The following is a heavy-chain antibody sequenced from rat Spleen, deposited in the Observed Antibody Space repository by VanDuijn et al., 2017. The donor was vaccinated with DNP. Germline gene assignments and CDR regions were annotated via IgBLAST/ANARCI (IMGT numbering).Heavy chain of an antibody. CDR1: GFPFSDYN. J-gene: IGHJ3*01. CDR3: ATSSYYGYDYGFAY. Sequence: EVQLVESGGGLVQPGRSLRLSCAASGFPFSDYNMAWVRQAPKKGLEWVATIIYDGSSTYYRDSVKGRFTISRDHARSTLYLQMDSLRSEDTATYYCATSSYYGYDYGFAYWGQGTLVTVSS. V-gene: IGHV5S10*01. D-gene: IGHD1-7*01. CDR2: IIYDGSST.